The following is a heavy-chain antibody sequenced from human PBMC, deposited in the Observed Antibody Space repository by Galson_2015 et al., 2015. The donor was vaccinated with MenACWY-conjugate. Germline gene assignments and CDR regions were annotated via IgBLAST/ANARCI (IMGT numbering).Heavy chain of an antibody. V-gene: IGHV5-51*01. J-gene: IGHJ6*02. CDR3: ARHPPGGRGMDV. D-gene: IGHD1-26*01. Sequence: QSGAEVKKSGESLKISCQGSGYSFTTYWIGWVCQMPGKGLEWMGLISPGDSYTRYNPAFQGQVTISADKSISTAYLQWNSLQASDTAMYYCARHPPGGRGMDVWGQGTTVTVSS. CDR2: ISPGDSYT. CDR1: GYSFTTYW.